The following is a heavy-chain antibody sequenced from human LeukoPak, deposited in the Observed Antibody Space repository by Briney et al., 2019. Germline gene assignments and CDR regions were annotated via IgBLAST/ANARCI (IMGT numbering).Heavy chain of an antibody. V-gene: IGHV3-74*01. CDR2: INSDGITT. CDR3: ARKAADSTAFEY. J-gene: IGHJ4*02. D-gene: IGHD6-13*01. Sequence: GGSLRLSCAASGFTFSSYWMHWVRQAPGKGLVWVSRINSDGITTSYADSVRGRFTISRDNAKSTLYLQMNSLRAEDTAVYYCARKAADSTAFEYWGQGTLVTVSS. CDR1: GFTFSSYW.